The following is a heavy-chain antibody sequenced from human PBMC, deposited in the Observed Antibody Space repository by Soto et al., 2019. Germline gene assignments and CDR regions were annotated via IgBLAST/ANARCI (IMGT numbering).Heavy chain of an antibody. CDR3: AGDSYGLDV. CDR2: MHYSGTT. CDR1: GASINNYY. J-gene: IGHJ6*02. Sequence: QVQLQESGPGLVKPSETLSLTCTVSGASINNYYCNWVRQHPGKGLEWIGSMHYSGTTHYNPSLESRVTISRDAARNQFSLRLRSVTAADAAVYYCAGDSYGLDVWGQGTTVTVSS. V-gene: IGHV4-59*01.